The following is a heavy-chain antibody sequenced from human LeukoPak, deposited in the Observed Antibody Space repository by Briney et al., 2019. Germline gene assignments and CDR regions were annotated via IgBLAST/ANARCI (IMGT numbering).Heavy chain of an antibody. CDR2: IYYSGST. Sequence: SETLSLTCAVSGGSISSSSYFWGWIRQPPGKGLEWIGSIYYSGSTYYNPSLKSRVTISVDTSKNQSSLRLSSVTAADTAVYYCARSYGSGSYYNAIDYWGQGTLVTVSS. J-gene: IGHJ4*02. CDR1: GGSISSSSYF. D-gene: IGHD3-10*01. V-gene: IGHV4-39*07. CDR3: ARSYGSGSYYNAIDY.